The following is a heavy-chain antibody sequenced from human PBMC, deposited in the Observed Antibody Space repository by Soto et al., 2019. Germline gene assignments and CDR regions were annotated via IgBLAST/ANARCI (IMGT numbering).Heavy chain of an antibody. CDR2: ISYDGSNK. V-gene: IGHV3-30-3*01. D-gene: IGHD3-9*01. J-gene: IGHJ4*02. CDR1: GFTFSSYA. Sequence: GGSLRLSCAASGFTFSSYAMHWVRQAPGKGLEWVAVISYDGSNKYYADSVKGRFTISRDNSKNTLYLQMNSLRAEDTAVYYCARESRSLRYFDWLLGYWGQGTLVTVSS. CDR3: ARESRSLRYFDWLLGY.